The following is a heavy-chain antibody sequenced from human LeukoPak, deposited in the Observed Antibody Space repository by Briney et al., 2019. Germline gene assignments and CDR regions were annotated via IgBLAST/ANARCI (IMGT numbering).Heavy chain of an antibody. Sequence: GGSLRLSCAASGFTFSSCAMSWVRQAPGNGLEWVSAMSGSGGTTYYADSVKGRFTISRDNSKNTLYLQMNSLRAEDTAVYYCAKARKVLQRWLVRPGTCDYWGQGTLVTVSS. CDR3: AKARKVLQRWLVRPGTCDY. J-gene: IGHJ4*02. CDR2: MSGSGGTT. CDR1: GFTFSSCA. V-gene: IGHV3-23*01. D-gene: IGHD6-19*01.